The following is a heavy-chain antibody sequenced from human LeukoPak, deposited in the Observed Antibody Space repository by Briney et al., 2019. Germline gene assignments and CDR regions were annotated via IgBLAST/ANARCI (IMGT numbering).Heavy chain of an antibody. CDR2: IRYDGSNK. CDR3: AKVDGSSWEFDY. Sequence: GGSLRLSCAASGFTFSSYGMHWVRQAPGKGLEWVAFIRYDGSNKYYADSVKGRFTISRDNSKNTLYLQMNSLRAEDTAVYYCAKVDGSSWEFDYWGQGTLVTVSS. D-gene: IGHD6-13*01. V-gene: IGHV3-30*02. J-gene: IGHJ4*02. CDR1: GFTFSSYG.